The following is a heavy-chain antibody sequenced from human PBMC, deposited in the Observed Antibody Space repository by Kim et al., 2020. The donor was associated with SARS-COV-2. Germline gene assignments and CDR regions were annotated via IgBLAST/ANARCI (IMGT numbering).Heavy chain of an antibody. Sequence: ADAVKGRCTISRDETKNTLYLQRNGLRAEDTAIYYGAKVYSGNTFYGMDVWGQGTTVTVSS. CDR3: AKVYSGNTFYGMDV. D-gene: IGHD5-12*01. J-gene: IGHJ6*02. V-gene: IGHV3-23*01.